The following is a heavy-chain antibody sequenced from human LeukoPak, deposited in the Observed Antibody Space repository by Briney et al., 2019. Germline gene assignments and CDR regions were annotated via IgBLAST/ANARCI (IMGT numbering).Heavy chain of an antibody. CDR2: IYYSGST. Sequence: PSETLSLTCTVSGGSISSGGYYWSWIRQHPGKGLEWIGYIYYSGSTYYNPSLKSRVTISVDASKNQFSLKLSSVTAADTAVYYCARGPLVRGVQFDYWGQGTLVTVSS. V-gene: IGHV4-31*03. D-gene: IGHD3-10*01. J-gene: IGHJ4*02. CDR3: ARGPLVRGVQFDY. CDR1: GGSISSGGYY.